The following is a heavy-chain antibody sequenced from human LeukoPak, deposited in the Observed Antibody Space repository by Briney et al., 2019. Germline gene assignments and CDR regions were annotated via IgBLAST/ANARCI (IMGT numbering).Heavy chain of an antibody. V-gene: IGHV3-48*03. D-gene: IGHD3-16*01. J-gene: IGHJ6*03. Sequence: PGGSLRLSCAASGFTFSSYEMNWVRQAPGKGLEWVSYISSSGSTIYYADSVKGRFIISRDNAKNSLYLQMNSLRAEDTAVYYCARDARLGEVKYYMDVWGKGTTVTVSS. CDR3: ARDARLGEVKYYMDV. CDR2: ISSSGSTI. CDR1: GFTFSSYE.